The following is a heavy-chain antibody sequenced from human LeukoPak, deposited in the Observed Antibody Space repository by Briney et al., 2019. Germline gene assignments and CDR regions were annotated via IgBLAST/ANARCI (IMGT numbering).Heavy chain of an antibody. Sequence: ASVKVSCKASGYTFTSYYMHWVRQAPGQGLEWMGRINPNSGGTNYAQKFQGRVTMTRDTSISTAYMELSRLRSDDTAVYYCARDAGQYCSGGSCYDGTGWFDPWGQGTLVTVSS. CDR3: ARDAGQYCSGGSCYDGTGWFDP. CDR2: INPNSGGT. CDR1: GYTFTSYY. D-gene: IGHD2-15*01. J-gene: IGHJ5*02. V-gene: IGHV1-2*06.